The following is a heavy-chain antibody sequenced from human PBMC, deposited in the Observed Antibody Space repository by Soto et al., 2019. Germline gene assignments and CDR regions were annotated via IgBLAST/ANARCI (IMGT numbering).Heavy chain of an antibody. Sequence: ASVKVSCKASGYTLTNYDIHWVRQAAGQGLEWMGWMNPNSGNTGYAQKFQGRVTMTRNTSISTAYMELNSLRSEDTALYYCARGPDLEWLLKHAFDIWGQGTMVTVSS. CDR1: GYTLTNYD. V-gene: IGHV1-8*02. CDR3: ARGPDLEWLLKHAFDI. J-gene: IGHJ3*02. D-gene: IGHD3-3*01. CDR2: MNPNSGNT.